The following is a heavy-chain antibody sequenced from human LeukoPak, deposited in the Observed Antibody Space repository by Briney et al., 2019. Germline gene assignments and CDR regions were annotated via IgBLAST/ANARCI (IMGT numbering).Heavy chain of an antibody. CDR3: AKGGVSDRGSWYGDYFDY. CDR1: GFNFRTYG. V-gene: IGHV3-30*18. CDR2: LSADGSHK. Sequence: PGGSLRLSCEASGFNFRTYGMHWVRQPPRKGLEWVAVLSADGSHKQFADSVKDRFDISRDNSKQTLYLQMNGLKSEDTAVYYCAKGGVSDRGSWYGDYFDYWGQGTLVTVSS. J-gene: IGHJ4*02. D-gene: IGHD6-13*01.